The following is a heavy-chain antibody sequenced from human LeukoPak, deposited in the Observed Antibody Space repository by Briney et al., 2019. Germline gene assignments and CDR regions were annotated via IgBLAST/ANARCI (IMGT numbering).Heavy chain of an antibody. CDR2: IYYSGST. CDR3: ARGGIQPVDDAFDI. V-gene: IGHV4-30-4*07. CDR1: GGSISSGGYS. Sequence: SQTLSLTCAVSGGSISSGGYSWSWIRQPPGKGLEWIGYIYYSGSTNYNPSLKSRVTISVDTSKNQFSLKLSSVTAADTAVYYCARGGIQPVDDAFDIWGQGRMVNVSS. D-gene: IGHD5-18*01. J-gene: IGHJ3*02.